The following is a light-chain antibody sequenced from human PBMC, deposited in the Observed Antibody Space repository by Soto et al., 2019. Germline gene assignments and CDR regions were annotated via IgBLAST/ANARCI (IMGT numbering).Light chain of an antibody. CDR1: SSNIGAGYD. V-gene: IGLV1-40*01. CDR3: QSYDSSLSGDYV. Sequence: QSVLTQPPSVSGAPGQRVTISCTGSSSNIGAGYDVHWYQQLPGTAPKLLIYGNSNRPSGVPDRFSGSKSGTSASLAITGLQAEDEADYYCQSYDSSLSGDYVFGTGDQGHRP. CDR2: GNS. J-gene: IGLJ1*01.